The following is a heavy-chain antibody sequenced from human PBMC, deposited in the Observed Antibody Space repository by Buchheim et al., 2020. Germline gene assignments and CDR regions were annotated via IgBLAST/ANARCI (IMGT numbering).Heavy chain of an antibody. CDR2: ISRRGRTI. V-gene: IGHV3-11*01. Sequence: QVRLVESGGGLVKPGGPLRLSCAASGFTFSDNYMSWVRQAPGRGLEWVSYISRRGRTIYYADSVKGRFTISRDNAKNSLYLQMNSLRAEDTAVYYCARVGTGGFYFDFWGQGTL. CDR1: GFTFSDNY. CDR3: ARVGTGGFYFDF. J-gene: IGHJ4*02. D-gene: IGHD3/OR15-3a*01.